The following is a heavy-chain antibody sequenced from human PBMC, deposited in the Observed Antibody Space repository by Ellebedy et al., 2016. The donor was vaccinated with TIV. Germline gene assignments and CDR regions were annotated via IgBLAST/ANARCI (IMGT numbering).Heavy chain of an antibody. Sequence: GESLKISCAGSGFTFSGFWMSWVRQAPGKGLEWVANIKEDGSEKYYVDSVKGRFTISRDNAKNSLYLQMNSLRGEDTALYYCAREYTYGYWYFDLWGRGTLVTVSS. D-gene: IGHD3-10*01. V-gene: IGHV3-7*01. CDR1: GFTFSGFW. J-gene: IGHJ2*01. CDR3: AREYTYGYWYFDL. CDR2: IKEDGSEK.